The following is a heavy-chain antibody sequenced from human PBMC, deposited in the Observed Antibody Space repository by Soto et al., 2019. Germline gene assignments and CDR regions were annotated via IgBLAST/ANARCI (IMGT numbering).Heavy chain of an antibody. CDR1: GFTFSGYG. V-gene: IGHV3-30*03. CDR2: LANDGNYQ. Sequence: QVQLVESGGGVVQPGRSLRLSCAASGFTFSGYGMHWVRLAPGEGLEWVAVLANDGNYQYYADSLKGRFTISRDNSKNTLYLQMYSLKPEDTAVYYCAISSGGSSWYAPDYWGQGTLVTV. J-gene: IGHJ4*02. D-gene: IGHD6-13*01. CDR3: AISSGGSSWYAPDY.